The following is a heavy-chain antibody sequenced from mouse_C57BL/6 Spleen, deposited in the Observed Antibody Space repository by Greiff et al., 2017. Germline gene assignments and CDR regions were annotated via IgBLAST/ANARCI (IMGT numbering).Heavy chain of an antibody. J-gene: IGHJ2*01. D-gene: IGHD2-3*01. CDR1: GYTFTDYE. Sequence: QVQLKQSGAELVRPGASVTLSCKASGYTFTDYEMHWVKQTPVHGLEWIGAIDPETGGTAYNQKFKGKAILTADKSSSTAYMELRSLTSEDSAVYYCTRGLLHWGQGTTLTVSS. CDR3: TRGLLH. V-gene: IGHV1-15*01. CDR2: IDPETGGT.